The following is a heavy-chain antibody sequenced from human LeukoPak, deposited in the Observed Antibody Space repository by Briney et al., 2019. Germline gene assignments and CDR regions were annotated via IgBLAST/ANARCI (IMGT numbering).Heavy chain of an antibody. Sequence: ASVKVSRKASGYTFTSYGISWVRQAPGQGLEWMGWISAYNGNTNYAQKLQGRVTMTTDTSTSTAYMELRSLRSDDTAVYYCASAYDSSGYYYSDAFDIWGQGTMVTVSS. CDR3: ASAYDSSGYYYSDAFDI. CDR2: ISAYNGNT. J-gene: IGHJ3*02. V-gene: IGHV1-18*01. D-gene: IGHD3-22*01. CDR1: GYTFTSYG.